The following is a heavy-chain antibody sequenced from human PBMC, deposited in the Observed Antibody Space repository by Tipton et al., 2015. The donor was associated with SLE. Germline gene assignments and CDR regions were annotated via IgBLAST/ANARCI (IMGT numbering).Heavy chain of an antibody. J-gene: IGHJ4*02. D-gene: IGHD1-26*01. CDR3: AKVVDATGGPDFFDY. CDR1: GFTFSSYA. CDR2: IYSGGST. V-gene: IGHV3-23*03. Sequence: LRLSCAASGFTFSSYAMSWVRQAPGKGLEWVSVIYSGGSTHYADSVKGRFTISRDNSKNTLSLQMNSLRGEDTAVYYCAKVVDATGGPDFFDYWGQGTLVTVSS.